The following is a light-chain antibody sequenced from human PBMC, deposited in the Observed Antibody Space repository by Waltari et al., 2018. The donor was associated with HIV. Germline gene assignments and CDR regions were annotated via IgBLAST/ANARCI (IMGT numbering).Light chain of an antibody. V-gene: IGLV8-61*01. CDR3: VLFMGNGIWV. CDR1: SGSVSTSYY. J-gene: IGLJ3*02. Sequence: QTVVTQEPSFSVSPGGTVTLPCGLSSGSVSTSYYPSWYQQTPGPAPRTPFYSTTTRSSGVPARFSGSILGNKAALTITGAQADDESDYYCVLFMGNGIWVFGGGTKLTVL. CDR2: STT.